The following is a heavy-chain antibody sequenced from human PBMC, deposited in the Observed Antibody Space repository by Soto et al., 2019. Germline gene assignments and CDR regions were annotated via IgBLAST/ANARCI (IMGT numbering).Heavy chain of an antibody. Sequence: QVQLVQSGAEVKKPGSSVKVSCKASGGTFSSYAISWVRQAPGQGLEWMGGIIPIFGTANYAQKFQGRVTITGGESTSCGYRELRSVRSEDTAVYYCATYSSSVSPPENWFGPWGQGTLVTVSS. J-gene: IGHJ5*02. CDR1: GGTFSSYA. D-gene: IGHD6-6*01. CDR3: ATYSSSVSPPENWFGP. CDR2: IIPIFGTA. V-gene: IGHV1-69*01.